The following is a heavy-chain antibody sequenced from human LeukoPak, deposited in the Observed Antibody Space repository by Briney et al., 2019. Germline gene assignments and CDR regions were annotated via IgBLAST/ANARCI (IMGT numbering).Heavy chain of an antibody. CDR3: ARLSCGGDCYGGNYFDY. Sequence: SETLSLTCAVYGGSFSGYYWSWIRQPPGKGLEWIGEINHSGSTNYNPSLKSRVTISVDTSKNQFSLKLSSVTAADTAVYYCARLSCGGDCYGGNYFDYWGQGTLVTVSS. V-gene: IGHV4-34*01. J-gene: IGHJ4*02. D-gene: IGHD2-21*02. CDR1: GGSFSGYY. CDR2: INHSGST.